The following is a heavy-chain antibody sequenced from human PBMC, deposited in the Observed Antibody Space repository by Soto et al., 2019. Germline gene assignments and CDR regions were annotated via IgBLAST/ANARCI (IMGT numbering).Heavy chain of an antibody. V-gene: IGHV1-3*01. CDR3: ARRPFIAARPGDAFGI. Sequence: GASVKVSCKASGYTFTSYAMHWVRQAPGQRLEWMGWINAGNGNTKYSQKFQGRVTITRDTSASTAYMELSSLRSEDTAVYYCARRPFIAARPGDAFGIWGQGTMGTVSS. CDR1: GYTFTSYA. J-gene: IGHJ3*02. D-gene: IGHD6-6*01. CDR2: INAGNGNT.